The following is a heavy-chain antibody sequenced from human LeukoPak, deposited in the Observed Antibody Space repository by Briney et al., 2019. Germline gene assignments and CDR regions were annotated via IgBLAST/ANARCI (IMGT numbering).Heavy chain of an antibody. J-gene: IGHJ5*02. CDR2: IYPGDSDT. V-gene: IGHV5-51*01. Sequence: GESLKISCKGSGYSFTSYWIGWVRQMPXXXXXWXGIIYPGDSDTRYSPSFQGQVTISADKSISTAYLQWSSLKASGTAMYYCARQPSLRQNWFDPWGQGTLVTVSS. D-gene: IGHD2-2*01. CDR3: ARQPSLRQNWFDP. CDR1: GYSFTSYW.